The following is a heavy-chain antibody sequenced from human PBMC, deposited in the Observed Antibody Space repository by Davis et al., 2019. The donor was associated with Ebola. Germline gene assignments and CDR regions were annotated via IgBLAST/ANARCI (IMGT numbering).Heavy chain of an antibody. J-gene: IGHJ3*02. V-gene: IGHV5-51*01. CDR2: IYPDDSDT. D-gene: IGHD2-15*01. CDR3: ATYCSGDSCYGGDAFDI. CDR1: GYRFSSHW. Sequence: GESLKISCKGSGYRFSSHWIGWVRQLPGRGLEWMGIIYPDDSDTRYNPSFQGQVTMSADKSITTAYLEWSSLKASDTAIYYCATYCSGDSCYGGDAFDIWGQGTRVTVSS.